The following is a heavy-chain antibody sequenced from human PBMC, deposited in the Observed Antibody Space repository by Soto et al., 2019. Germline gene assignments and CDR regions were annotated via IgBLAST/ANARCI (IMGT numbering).Heavy chain of an antibody. D-gene: IGHD5-18*01. CDR3: ARDGHTAMVTGYYYYGMDV. J-gene: IGHJ6*02. CDR2: ISSSSSYI. V-gene: IGHV3-21*01. Sequence: SGGSLRLSFAASGFTFSSYSINWVRQAPGKGLGWVSSISSSSSYIYYADSVKGRFTISRDNAKNSLYLQMNSLRAEDTAVYYCARDGHTAMVTGYYYYGMDVWGQGTTVTVSS. CDR1: GFTFSSYS.